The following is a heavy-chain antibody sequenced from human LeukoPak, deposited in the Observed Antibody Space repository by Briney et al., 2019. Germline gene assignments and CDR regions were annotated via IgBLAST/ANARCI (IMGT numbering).Heavy chain of an antibody. CDR2: ISAYNGNP. J-gene: IGHJ4*02. Sequence: GASVKCPSKASGDTIACYCLSSVRHAPGQGLEWMGWISAYNGNPNYAQKLQGRVTKTTDTSTSTAYMELRSLRSDDTAVYYCARDYFPDSPYYYDSSGSQPIYSWGQGTLVTVSS. D-gene: IGHD3-22*01. V-gene: IGHV1-18*01. CDR1: GDTIACYC. CDR3: ARDYFPDSPYYYDSSGSQPIYS.